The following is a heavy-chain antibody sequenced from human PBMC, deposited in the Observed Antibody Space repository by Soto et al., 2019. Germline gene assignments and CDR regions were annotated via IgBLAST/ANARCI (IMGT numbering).Heavy chain of an antibody. CDR1: GFIFSSFA. Sequence: TGGSLRLSCAASGFIFSSFALHWVRQAPGKGLEWVAVIRYDGTEKYNGDSVKGRFTISRDNSKNTVYLEMTSLKAEDTAVYYCARDFTQVGPLDFWGQGTLVTVPQ. CDR2: IRYDGTEK. D-gene: IGHD1-26*01. CDR3: ARDFTQVGPLDF. J-gene: IGHJ4*02. V-gene: IGHV3-33*01.